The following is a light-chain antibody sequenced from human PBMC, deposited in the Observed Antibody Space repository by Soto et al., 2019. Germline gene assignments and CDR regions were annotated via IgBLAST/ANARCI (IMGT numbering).Light chain of an antibody. Sequence: EIVMTQSPATLSVSPGERATLSCRASQSVSSNLAWYQQKPGQAPRLLIYGASTRATGIPARFSGSGSGTEFTLTISSLQSEDFAVYYCQQYNNWWTFGQGTKVAIK. J-gene: IGKJ1*01. V-gene: IGKV3-15*01. CDR1: QSVSSN. CDR3: QQYNNWWT. CDR2: GAS.